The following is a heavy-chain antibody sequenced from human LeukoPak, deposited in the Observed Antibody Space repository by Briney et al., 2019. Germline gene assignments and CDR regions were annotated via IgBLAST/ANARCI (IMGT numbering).Heavy chain of an antibody. CDR1: GFTFINAW. D-gene: IGHD3-22*01. CDR2: IKSKTNGGTS. V-gene: IGHV3-15*01. Sequence: GGSLRLSCAASGFTFINAWMTWVRXAPGKXLEWVGRIKSKTNGGTSDYAAPVKGRFTISRDDSKNTLYLQMNSLKTEDTAAYYCTTAPDRSDYWGQGTLVTVSS. CDR3: TTAPDRSDY. J-gene: IGHJ4*02.